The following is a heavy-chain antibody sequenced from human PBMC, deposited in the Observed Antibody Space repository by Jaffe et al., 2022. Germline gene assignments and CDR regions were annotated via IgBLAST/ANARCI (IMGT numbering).Heavy chain of an antibody. J-gene: IGHJ4*02. V-gene: IGHV4-39*01. D-gene: IGHD6-19*01. CDR1: GGSISSSSYY. CDR3: ARLGSGWFYYFDY. CDR2: IYYSGST. Sequence: QLQLQESGPGLVKPSETLSLTCTVSGGSISSSSYYWGWIRQPPGKGLEWIGSIYYSGSTYYNPSLKSRVTISVDTSKNQFSLKLSSVTAADTAVYYCARLGSGWFYYFDYWGQGTLVTVSS.